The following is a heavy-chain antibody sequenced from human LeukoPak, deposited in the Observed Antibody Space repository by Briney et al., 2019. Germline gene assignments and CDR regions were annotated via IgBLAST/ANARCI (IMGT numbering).Heavy chain of an antibody. CDR1: GYTFTSYG. Sequence: ASVKVSCKASGYTFTSYGISWVRQAPGQGLEWMGWVSAYNGNTNYAQKLQGRVTMTTDTSTSTAYMELRSLRSDDTAVYYCARGHSGSYYRPYYFDYWGQGTLVTVSS. V-gene: IGHV1-18*01. D-gene: IGHD1-26*01. CDR3: ARGHSGSYYRPYYFDY. J-gene: IGHJ4*02. CDR2: VSAYNGNT.